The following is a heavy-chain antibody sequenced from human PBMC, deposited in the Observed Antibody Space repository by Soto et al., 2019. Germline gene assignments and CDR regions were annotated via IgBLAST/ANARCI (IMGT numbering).Heavy chain of an antibody. CDR2: IIPIFGTA. J-gene: IGHJ4*02. CDR1: GGSCSSYA. V-gene: IGHV1-69*13. CDR3: ARDVGGYSGYALDY. Sequence: APVKGSFKSFGGSCSSYAISWVRKAPGQGLESMGGIIPIFGTANYAQKFQGRVTITADESTSTAYMDLSSLRAEDLAVYYCARDVGGYSGYALDYWGQGTLVTSPQ. D-gene: IGHD5-12*01.